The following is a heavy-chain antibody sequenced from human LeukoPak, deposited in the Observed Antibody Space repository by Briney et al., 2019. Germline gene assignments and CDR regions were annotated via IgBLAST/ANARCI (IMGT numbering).Heavy chain of an antibody. CDR2: ISSSGSTI. CDR1: GFTFSVYY. CDR3: AREYSGYDSYLDY. D-gene: IGHD5-12*01. V-gene: IGHV3-11*01. J-gene: IGHJ4*02. Sequence: GGSLRLSCSATGFTFSVYYMSWIRQAPGTGLERLSYISSSGSTIYYADPVKGRFTISRDNAKNSLYLQMNSLRAEDTAVYYCAREYSGYDSYLDYWGQGTLVTVSS.